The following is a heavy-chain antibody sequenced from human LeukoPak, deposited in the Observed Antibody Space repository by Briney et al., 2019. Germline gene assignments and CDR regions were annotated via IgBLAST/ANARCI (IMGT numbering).Heavy chain of an antibody. J-gene: IGHJ3*02. V-gene: IGHV5-51*01. CDR1: GYSFTTYW. D-gene: IGHD4-23*01. Sequence: KGGESLKISCKDSGYSFTTYWIAWVRQMPGKGLEWMGIIYPGDSDTTYSPSFQGQVTISADKSISTAYLQWNSLKASDTAMYYCARRRWADAFDIWGQGTMVTVSS. CDR2: IYPGDSDT. CDR3: ARRRWADAFDI.